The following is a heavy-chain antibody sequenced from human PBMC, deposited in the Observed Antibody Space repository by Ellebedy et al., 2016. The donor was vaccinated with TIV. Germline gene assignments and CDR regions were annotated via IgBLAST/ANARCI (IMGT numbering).Heavy chain of an antibody. CDR1: GFSVSSNY. V-gene: IGHV3-66*01. CDR2: IYSGGST. D-gene: IGHD4-17*01. Sequence: PGGSLRLSCAASGFSVSSNYMSWVRQAPGKVLEWVSVIYSGGSTYYADSVKGRFTISRDNSKNTLYLQMNSLRAEDTAVYYTQLDYGDHEWGQGTLVTVSS. J-gene: IGHJ4*02. CDR3: QLDYGDHE.